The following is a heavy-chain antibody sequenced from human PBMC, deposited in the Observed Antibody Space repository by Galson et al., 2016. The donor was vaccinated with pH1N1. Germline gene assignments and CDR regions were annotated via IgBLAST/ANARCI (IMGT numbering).Heavy chain of an antibody. D-gene: IGHD1-26*01. CDR2: MYPDDSDI. Sequence: QSGAEVKKPGESLKISCQVSGYSFSSYWVAWVRQMPGKGLEWMAIMYPDDSDIKYSPSFEGQVTLSADKSISTAYLQWSSLKASETAMYYCARYSGSFFFDYWGQGTLVTVSS. CDR3: ARYSGSFFFDY. V-gene: IGHV5-51*01. J-gene: IGHJ4*02. CDR1: GYSFSSYW.